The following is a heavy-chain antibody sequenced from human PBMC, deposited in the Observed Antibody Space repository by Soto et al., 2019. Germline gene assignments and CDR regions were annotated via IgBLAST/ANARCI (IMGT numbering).Heavy chain of an antibody. CDR1: GFTFTSHA. V-gene: IGHV3-23*01. CDR2: ISWNADRT. J-gene: IGHJ4*02. D-gene: IGHD6-13*01. CDR3: ANEVGILGTDTRGDFDF. Sequence: EVQLLESGGGLVQPGGSLRLSCAASGFTFTSHAMSWVRQAPGKGLDWVSVISWNADRTYYADSVRGRFTISRDNFKETLYLHMSSLRAEDTAIYYCANEVGILGTDTRGDFDFWGQGTLVTVSS.